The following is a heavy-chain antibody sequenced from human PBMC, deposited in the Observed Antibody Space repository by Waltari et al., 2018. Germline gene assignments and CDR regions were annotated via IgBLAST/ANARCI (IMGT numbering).Heavy chain of an antibody. CDR1: GGSISRYY. J-gene: IGHJ4*02. V-gene: IGHV4-59*01. D-gene: IGHD2-21*02. Sequence: QVQLQESGSGLVKPSETLSLTCTVSGGSISRYYWSWIRQPPGKGLEWIGYIYYSGSTNYNPSLKSRVTISVDTSKNQFSLKLSSVTAADTAVYYCARGDLPFDYWGQGTLVTVSS. CDR3: ARGDLPFDY. CDR2: IYYSGST.